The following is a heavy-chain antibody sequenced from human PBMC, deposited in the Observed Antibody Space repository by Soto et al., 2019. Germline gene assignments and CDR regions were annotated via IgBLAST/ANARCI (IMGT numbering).Heavy chain of an antibody. CDR3: ARDFGSGRGVFDH. CDR2: IYYSGST. Sequence: PSETLSLTCTVSGGSISSGGYYWSWIRQHPGKGPEWIGYIYYSGSTYYNPSLKSRVTISVDTSKNQFSLKLSSVTAADTAVYYCARDFGSGRGVFDHWGQGTLVTVSS. CDR1: GGSISSGGYY. J-gene: IGHJ4*02. V-gene: IGHV4-31*02. D-gene: IGHD3-10*01.